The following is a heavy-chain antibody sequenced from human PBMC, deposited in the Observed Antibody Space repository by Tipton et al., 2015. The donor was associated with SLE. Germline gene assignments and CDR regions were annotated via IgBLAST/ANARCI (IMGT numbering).Heavy chain of an antibody. CDR2: IFKSGDT. Sequence: TLSLTCSVSGGSVSSATSYWGWAWIRQPPGTGLEWIGHIFKSGDTNYSPSLKSRLTISVDTSKNRFYLNLRSVTAADTAVYYCARGGVGGYDYLDYWGRGTLVTVSS. V-gene: IGHV4-31*03. J-gene: IGHJ4*02. D-gene: IGHD5-12*01. CDR3: ARGGVGGYDYLDY. CDR1: GGSVSSATSY.